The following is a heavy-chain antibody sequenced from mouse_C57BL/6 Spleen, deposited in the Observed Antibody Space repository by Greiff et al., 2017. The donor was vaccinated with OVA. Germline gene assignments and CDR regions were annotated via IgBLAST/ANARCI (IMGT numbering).Heavy chain of an antibody. J-gene: IGHJ4*01. CDR1: GYTFTDYN. D-gene: IGHD2-3*01. CDR2: INPDNGGT. Sequence: VQLQQSGPELVKPGASVKIPCKASGYTFTDYNMDWVKQSHGKSLEWIGDINPDNGGTIYNQKFKGKATLTVDKSSSTAYMELRSLTSEDSAVYYGARFDGYYYAMDYWGQGTSVTVSS. CDR3: ARFDGYYYAMDY. V-gene: IGHV1-18*01.